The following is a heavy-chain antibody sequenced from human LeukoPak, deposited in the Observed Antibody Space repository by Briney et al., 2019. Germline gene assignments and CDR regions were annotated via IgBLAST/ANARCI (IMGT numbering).Heavy chain of an antibody. V-gene: IGHV4-59*01. CDR2: IYYSGST. D-gene: IGHD5-18*01. CDR1: GGSISSYY. Sequence: SETLSLTCTVSGGSISSYYWSWIRQPPGKGLEWIGYIYYSGSTNYNPSLKSRVTISVDTSKNQFSLKLSSVTAADTAVYYCARERGNTAMVGYYYYMDVWGKGTTVTISS. CDR3: ARERGNTAMVGYYYYMDV. J-gene: IGHJ6*03.